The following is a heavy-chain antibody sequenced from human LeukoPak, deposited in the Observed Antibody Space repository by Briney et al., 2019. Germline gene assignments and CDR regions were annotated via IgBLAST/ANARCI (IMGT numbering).Heavy chain of an antibody. V-gene: IGHV4-59*08. CDR3: ARLAGGVGVFDY. Sequence: PSETLSLTCTISGGSLSSYYWSWIRQPPGKGLEWIGYIYYSGSTNYNPSLKSRVTISVDTSKNQFSLKLSSVTAADTAVYYCARLAGGVGVFDYWGQGTLVTVSS. CDR1: GGSLSSYY. D-gene: IGHD3-16*01. J-gene: IGHJ4*02. CDR2: IYYSGST.